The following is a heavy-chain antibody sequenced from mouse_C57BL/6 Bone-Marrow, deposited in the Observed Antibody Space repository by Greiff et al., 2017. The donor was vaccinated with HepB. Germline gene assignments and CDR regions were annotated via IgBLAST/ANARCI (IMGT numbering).Heavy chain of an antibody. CDR3: ATGNGNYEYAMDY. V-gene: IGHV1-20*01. J-gene: IGHJ4*01. CDR1: GYSFTGYF. D-gene: IGHD2-1*01. CDR2: INPYNGDT. Sequence: EVQLQQSGPELVKPGDSVKISCKASGYSFTGYFMNWVMQSHGKSLEWIGRINPYNGDTFYNQKFKGKATLTVDKSSSTAHMELRSLTSEYSAVYYCATGNGNYEYAMDYWGQGTSVTVSS.